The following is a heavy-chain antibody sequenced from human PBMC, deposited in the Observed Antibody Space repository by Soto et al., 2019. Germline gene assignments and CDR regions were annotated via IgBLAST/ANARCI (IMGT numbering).Heavy chain of an antibody. J-gene: IGHJ5*02. Sequence: SETLSLTCTVSGGSISSYYWSWIRQSPGKGLEWIGYIYYAGTTSYNPSLKSRATISLETSKSQFSLRLTSVTAADTAVYYCARLGAYYQSLAPWGPGTLVTVSS. CDR2: IYYAGTT. V-gene: IGHV4-59*08. CDR1: GGSISSYY. D-gene: IGHD1-26*01. CDR3: ARLGAYYQSLAP.